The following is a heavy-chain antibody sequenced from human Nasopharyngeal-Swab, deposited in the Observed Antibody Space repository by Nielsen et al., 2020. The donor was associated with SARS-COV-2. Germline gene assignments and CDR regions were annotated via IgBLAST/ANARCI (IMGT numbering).Heavy chain of an antibody. D-gene: IGHD3-10*01. CDR1: GFAFDDYP. CDR2: ISWNSGDV. CDR3: AKSVYYNAAFDM. J-gene: IGHJ3*02. V-gene: IGHV3-9*01. Sequence: GGSLRLSCAASGFAFDDYPMHWVRQAPGKGLEWVSGISWNSGDVRYADSVKGRFTISRDNAKNSLYLQMNSLRAEDTALYYCAKSVYYNAAFDMWGQGTMVTVSS.